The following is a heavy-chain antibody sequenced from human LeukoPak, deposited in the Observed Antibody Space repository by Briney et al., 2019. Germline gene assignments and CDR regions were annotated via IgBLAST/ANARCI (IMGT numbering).Heavy chain of an antibody. CDR1: GYTFTSYG. J-gene: IGHJ6*02. CDR2: ISAYNGNT. Sequence: ASVKVSCKASGYTFTSYGISWVRQAPGRGLEWMGWISAYNGNTNYAQKLQGRVTMTTDTSTSTAYMELRSLRSDDTAVYYCARDTYYYGSGSYYYYYGMDVWGQGTTVTVSS. V-gene: IGHV1-18*01. D-gene: IGHD3-10*01. CDR3: ARDTYYYGSGSYYYYYGMDV.